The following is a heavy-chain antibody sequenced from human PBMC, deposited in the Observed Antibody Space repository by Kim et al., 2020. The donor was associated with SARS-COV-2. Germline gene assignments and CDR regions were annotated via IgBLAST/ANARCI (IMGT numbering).Heavy chain of an antibody. J-gene: IGHJ4*02. D-gene: IGHD6-13*01. V-gene: IGHV1-2*02. Sequence: ASVKVSCKASGYTFTGYYMHWVRQAPGQGLEWMGWINPKSGGTNYAQKFQDRVTMTSDTPITTAYMELSRLRSDDTAMFYCARGRMAAGGPYAVDYWGQGTLVTVSS. CDR1: GYTFTGYY. CDR2: INPKSGGT. CDR3: ARGRMAAGGPYAVDY.